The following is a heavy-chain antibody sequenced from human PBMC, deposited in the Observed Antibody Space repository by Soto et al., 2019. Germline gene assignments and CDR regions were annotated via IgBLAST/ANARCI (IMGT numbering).Heavy chain of an antibody. Sequence: LSLTCTVSGGAISSYYWSWIRQPPGKGLEWIGYIYYSASTNYSPSLKSRVTISVDTSKNQFSLNLSSVTAADTAVYYCARHLPYCGGDCYSLDYWGQGTLVTVSS. CDR2: IYYSAST. V-gene: IGHV4-59*08. CDR1: GGAISSYY. J-gene: IGHJ4*02. CDR3: ARHLPYCGGDCYSLDY. D-gene: IGHD2-21*02.